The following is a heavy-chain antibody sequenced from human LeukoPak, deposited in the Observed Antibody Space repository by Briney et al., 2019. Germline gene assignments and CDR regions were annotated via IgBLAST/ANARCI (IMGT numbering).Heavy chain of an antibody. CDR3: ARGDGYNQIDY. J-gene: IGHJ4*02. CDR1: GGTFSSYA. CDR2: IIPIFGTA. Sequence: SVKVSCKASGGTFSSYAISWVRQAPGQGLEWMGRIIPIFGTANYAQKFQGRVTITTDESTITAYMELSSLRSEDTAVYYCARGDGYNQIDYWGQGTLVTVSS. D-gene: IGHD5-24*01. V-gene: IGHV1-69*05.